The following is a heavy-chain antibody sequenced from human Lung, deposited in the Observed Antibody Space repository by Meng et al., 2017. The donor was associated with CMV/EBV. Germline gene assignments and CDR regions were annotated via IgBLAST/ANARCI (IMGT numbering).Heavy chain of an antibody. CDR1: GYTFSNYA. J-gene: IGHJ4*02. CDR3: ARDTPHRLFDY. Sequence: SCKTSGYTFSNYAINWVRQAPGQGLEWMGWINTKTGSPTYAQGFTGRFVFSLDTSVSTTYLQISSLKAEDTAVYYCARDTPHRLFDYWGQGTLVTVSS. CDR2: INTKTGSP. D-gene: IGHD2-21*02. V-gene: IGHV7-4-1*02.